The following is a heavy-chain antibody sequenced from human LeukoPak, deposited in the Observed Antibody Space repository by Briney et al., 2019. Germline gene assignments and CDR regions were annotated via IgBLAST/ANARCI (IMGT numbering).Heavy chain of an antibody. CDR2: IRSKAYGGTT. V-gene: IGHV3-49*04. J-gene: IGHJ4*02. D-gene: IGHD4-17*01. CDR3: TRIMTTVTHSFDY. Sequence: GRSLRLSCTASGFTFGDYAMSWVRQAPGKGLEWVGFIRSKAYGGTTEYAASVKGRFTISGDDSKSIAYLQMNSLKTEDTAVYYCTRIMTTVTHSFDYWGQGTLVTVSS. CDR1: GFTFGDYA.